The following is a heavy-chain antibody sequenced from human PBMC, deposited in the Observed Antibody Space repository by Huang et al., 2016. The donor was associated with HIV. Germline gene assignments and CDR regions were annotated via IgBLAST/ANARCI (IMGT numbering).Heavy chain of an antibody. Sequence: QVQLVQSGAEVKKPGASVKVSCKASGYTFTSYDINWVRQATGQGLEWMGWMNPNSGNTGYAQKFQGRGTITRNTSISTAYMELSSLRSEDTAVYYCARGTYYYGSGSYYNGGYYMDVWGKGTTVTVSS. CDR3: ARGTYYYGSGSYYNGGYYMDV. J-gene: IGHJ6*03. V-gene: IGHV1-8*03. CDR1: GYTFTSYD. D-gene: IGHD3-10*01. CDR2: MNPNSGNT.